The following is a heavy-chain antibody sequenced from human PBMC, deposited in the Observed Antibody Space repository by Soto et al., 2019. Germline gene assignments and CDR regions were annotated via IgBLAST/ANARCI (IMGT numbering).Heavy chain of an antibody. CDR1: GGSISSGGYY. J-gene: IGHJ5*02. D-gene: IGHD3-9*01. Sequence: PSETLSLTCTVSGGSISSGGYYWSWIRQHPGKGLEWIGYIYYSGSTYYNPSLKSRVTISVDTSKNQFSLKLSSVTAADTAVYYCAGVLRYFDWLFQGWFDPWGQGTLVTVPQ. CDR3: AGVLRYFDWLFQGWFDP. CDR2: IYYSGST. V-gene: IGHV4-31*03.